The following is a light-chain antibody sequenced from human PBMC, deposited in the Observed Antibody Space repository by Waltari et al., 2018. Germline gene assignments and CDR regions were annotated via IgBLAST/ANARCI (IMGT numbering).Light chain of an antibody. CDR3: TSRDSSGNPSYV. Sequence: SSELTQDPAVSVALGQTVRITCQGDSLRSYYASWYQQKPGQAPVLVIYGKNNRPSGIPDRFSGSSSGNTASLTITGAQAEDEADYYCTSRDSSGNPSYVFGTGTKVTVL. J-gene: IGLJ1*01. CDR2: GKN. CDR1: SLRSYY. V-gene: IGLV3-19*01.